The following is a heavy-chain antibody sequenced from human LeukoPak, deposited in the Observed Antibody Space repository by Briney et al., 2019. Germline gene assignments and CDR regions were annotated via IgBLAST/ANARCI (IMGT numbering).Heavy chain of an antibody. CDR3: ARGRPGYCSGGSCYSGQY. V-gene: IGHV5-51*01. CDR1: GYSFSTYW. J-gene: IGHJ4*02. CDR2: IYPSNSDT. D-gene: IGHD2-15*01. Sequence: GESLKISCKGSGYSFSTYWIGWVRQMPGKGLEWMGIIYPSNSDTRYSPSFQGQVTISADKSISTAYLQWSSLKASDTAMYYCARGRPGYCSGGSCYSGQYWGQGTLVTVSS.